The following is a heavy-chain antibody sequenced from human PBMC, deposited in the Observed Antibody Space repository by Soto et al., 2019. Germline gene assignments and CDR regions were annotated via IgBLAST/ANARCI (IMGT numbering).Heavy chain of an antibody. V-gene: IGHV3-23*01. CDR2: IRGTDGST. J-gene: IGHJ3*02. CDR3: ARVTGSLRTGAFDI. D-gene: IGHD2-15*01. CDR1: GFTFSTFH. Sequence: PGGSLRLSCAASGFTFSTFHMTWVRQAPGKGLEWVSIIRGTDGSTYYADSVKGRFTISRDNSKNTLYLQMNSLRAEDTAVYYCARVTGSLRTGAFDIWGQGTMVTVSS.